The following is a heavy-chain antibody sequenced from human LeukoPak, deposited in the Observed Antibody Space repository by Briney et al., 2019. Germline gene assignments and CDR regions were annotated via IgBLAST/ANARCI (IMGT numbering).Heavy chain of an antibody. CDR2: ISSSGSTI. V-gene: IGHV3-11*04. CDR3: AREWKQQLLPIGYYYYYMDV. D-gene: IGHD6-13*01. Sequence: GGSLRLSCAASGFTFSDYYMSWIRQAPGKGLEWVSYISSSGSTIYYADSVKGRFTISRDNAKNSLYLQMNSLRAEDTAVYYCAREWKQQLLPIGYYYYYMDVWGKGTTVTVSS. J-gene: IGHJ6*03. CDR1: GFTFSDYY.